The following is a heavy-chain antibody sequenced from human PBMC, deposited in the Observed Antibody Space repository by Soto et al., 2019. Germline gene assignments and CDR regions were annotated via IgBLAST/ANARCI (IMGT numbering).Heavy chain of an antibody. J-gene: IGHJ5*02. CDR2: IQHTGNT. CDR3: ARQRCVAGDCYTRATCFDP. D-gene: IGHD2-21*02. Sequence: QLLLQESGPGLVKASETLSLICTVSGGSISDRSHYWAWIRQPPGKGLEWIGNIQHTGNTYSTPSLRSRVTISVDTSRNQFSLRLHSVTAADTAVYYCARQRCVAGDCYTRATCFDPWGQGTLVTVPS. CDR1: GGSISDRSHY. V-gene: IGHV4-39*01.